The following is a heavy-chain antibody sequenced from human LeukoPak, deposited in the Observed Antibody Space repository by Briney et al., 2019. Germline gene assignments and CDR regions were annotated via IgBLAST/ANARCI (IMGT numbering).Heavy chain of an antibody. Sequence: GASVKVSCKASGGTFRSYAISWVRQAPGQGLEWMGGIIPIFGTANYAQKFRGRVTITADKSTSTAYMELSSLRSEDTAVYYCARDIGHATPSGIAFDIWGQGTMVTVSS. D-gene: IGHD2-15*01. CDR3: ARDIGHATPSGIAFDI. V-gene: IGHV1-69*06. J-gene: IGHJ3*02. CDR1: GGTFRSYA. CDR2: IIPIFGTA.